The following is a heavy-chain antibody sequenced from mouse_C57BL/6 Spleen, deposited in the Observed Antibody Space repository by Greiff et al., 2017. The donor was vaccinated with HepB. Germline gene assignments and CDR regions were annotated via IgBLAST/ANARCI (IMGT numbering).Heavy chain of an antibody. CDR1: GFTFSDYG. J-gene: IGHJ2*01. D-gene: IGHD2-1*01. Sequence: EVKLMESGGGLVKPGGSLKLSCAASGFTFSDYGMHWVRQAPEKGLEWVAYISGGSSTIYYADTVKGRFTISRDNAKNTLFLQMTSLRSEDTAMYYCATGNYYFDYWGQGTTLTVSS. V-gene: IGHV5-17*01. CDR3: ATGNYYFDY. CDR2: ISGGSSTI.